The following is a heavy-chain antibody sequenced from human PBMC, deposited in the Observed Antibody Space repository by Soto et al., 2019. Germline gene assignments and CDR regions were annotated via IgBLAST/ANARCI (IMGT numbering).Heavy chain of an antibody. V-gene: IGHV1-46*03. CDR2: INPSGGGT. J-gene: IGHJ6*03. CDR1: GYTFTSYY. CDR3: ASPIWRDEDSSHYYYYYYMDV. D-gene: IGHD2-15*01. Sequence: GASVKVSCKASGYTFTSYYMHWVRQAPGQGLEWMGIINPSGGGTSYAQKFQGRVTMTRDTSTSTVYMELSSLRSEDTAVYYCASPIWRDEDSSHYYYYYYMDVWGKGTTVTVSS.